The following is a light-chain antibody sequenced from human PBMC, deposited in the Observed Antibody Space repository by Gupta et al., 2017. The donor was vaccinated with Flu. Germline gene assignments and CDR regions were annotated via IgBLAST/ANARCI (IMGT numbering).Light chain of an antibody. CDR3: LQHSNRLT. CDR2: NAS. Sequence: EIVFTPSPATLSLPPGERATIPCRARQNVNRHLVWLQQAPSQAPRLLYYNASGRAAGIPAKFSGSGSGTDFTLTISSLDPEYFAVYYCLQHSNRLTFGEGTKVEIK. V-gene: IGKV3-11*01. CDR1: QNVNRH. J-gene: IGKJ4*01.